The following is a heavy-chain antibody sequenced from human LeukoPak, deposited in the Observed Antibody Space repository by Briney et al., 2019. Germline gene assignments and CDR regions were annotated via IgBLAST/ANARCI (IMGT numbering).Heavy chain of an antibody. D-gene: IGHD3-10*01. CDR3: AREIDVMVRGVIIPGNYFDY. J-gene: IGHJ4*02. CDR2: IYYSGST. CDR1: GGSISSRNYY. Sequence: PSETLSLTCTVSGGSISSRNYYWAWIRQPPGKGLEWIGSIYYSGSTYYNPSLKSRVTISVDTSKNQFSLKLSSVTAADTAVYYCAREIDVMVRGVIIPGNYFDYWGQGTLVTVSS. V-gene: IGHV4-39*07.